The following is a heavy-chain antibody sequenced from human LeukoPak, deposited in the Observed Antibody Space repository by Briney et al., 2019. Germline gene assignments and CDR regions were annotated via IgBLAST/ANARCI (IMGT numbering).Heavy chain of an antibody. D-gene: IGHD2-2*02. Sequence: PSQTLSPTCTVSGGSISSGGYYWSWIRQHPGKGLEWIGYIYYSGSTYYNPSLKSRVTISVDTSKNQFSLKLSSVTAADTAVYYCARGLVVPAAIVGYNWFDPWGQGTLVTVSS. J-gene: IGHJ5*02. V-gene: IGHV4-31*03. CDR3: ARGLVVPAAIVGYNWFDP. CDR1: GGSISSGGYY. CDR2: IYYSGST.